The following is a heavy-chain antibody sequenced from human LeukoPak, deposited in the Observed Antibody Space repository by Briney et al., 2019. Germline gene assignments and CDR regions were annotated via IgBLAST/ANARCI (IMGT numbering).Heavy chain of an antibody. CDR1: GGSFSGYY. D-gene: IGHD4-17*01. CDR3: ARERPYGDYFDY. Sequence: PSETLSLTCAVYGGSFSGYYWTWIRQPPGKGLEWIGEINHSGSTNYNPSLKSRVTISVDTSKNQFSLKLSSVTVADTAVHYCARERPYGDYFDYWGQGTLVTVSS. J-gene: IGHJ4*02. CDR2: INHSGST. V-gene: IGHV4-34*01.